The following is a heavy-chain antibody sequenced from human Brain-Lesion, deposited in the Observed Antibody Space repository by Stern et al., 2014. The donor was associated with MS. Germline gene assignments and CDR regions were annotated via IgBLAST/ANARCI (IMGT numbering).Heavy chain of an antibody. D-gene: IGHD2-2*01. CDR1: GGSISSGGYY. Sequence: QLQLQESGPGLVKPSQTLSLSCTVSGGSISSGGYYWSWIRQPAGKGLEWIGRIFNSGRTSYHPSLQSRVTISIDTSKNQFSLRLNSMTAADTAVYYCARGRVVPGFQYYATDVWGQGTTVIVSS. J-gene: IGHJ6*02. CDR2: IFNSGRT. V-gene: IGHV4-61*02. CDR3: ARGRVVPGFQYYATDV.